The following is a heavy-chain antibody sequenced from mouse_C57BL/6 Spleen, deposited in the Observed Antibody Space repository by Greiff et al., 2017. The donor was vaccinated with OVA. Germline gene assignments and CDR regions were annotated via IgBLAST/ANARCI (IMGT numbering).Heavy chain of an antibody. CDR2: IDPETGGT. D-gene: IGHD1-1*01. CDR3: TSRRTTVVN. CDR1: GYTFTDYE. V-gene: IGHV1-15*01. Sequence: VKVVESGAELVRPGASVTLSCKASGYTFTDYEMHWVKQTPVHGLEWIGAIDPETGGTAYNQKFKGKAILTADKSSSTAYMELRSLTSEDSAVYYCTSRRTTVVNWGQGTTLTVSS. J-gene: IGHJ2*01.